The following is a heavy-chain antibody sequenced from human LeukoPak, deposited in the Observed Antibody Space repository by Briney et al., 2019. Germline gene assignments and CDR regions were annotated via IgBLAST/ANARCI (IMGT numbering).Heavy chain of an antibody. J-gene: IGHJ3*02. CDR2: LYTNGTV. D-gene: IGHD2-15*01. CDR1: GASITRYY. Sequence: SETLSLTCSVSGASITRYYWTWIRQPVGKGLEWFGRLYTNGTVNYNPSLKSRVTMSVDTSKGQLSLKLTSVTAADTAVYYCALRGLYCSASTCGGALHIWGQGTMVTVSS. CDR3: ALRGLYCSASTCGGALHI. V-gene: IGHV4-4*07.